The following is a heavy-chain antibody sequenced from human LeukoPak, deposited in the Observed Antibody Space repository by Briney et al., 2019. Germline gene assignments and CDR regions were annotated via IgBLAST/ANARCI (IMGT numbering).Heavy chain of an antibody. CDR1: GYTFTGYY. CDR3: ARDPAYRVDIGWFDP. Sequence: VASVKVSCKASGYTFTGYYMHWVRQAPGQGLEWMGWINPNSGGTNYAQKFQGRVTMTRDTSINTAYMDLSRLRSDDTAVYYCARDPAYRVDIGWFDPWGQGTLVTVSS. CDR2: INPNSGGT. D-gene: IGHD2-2*03. J-gene: IGHJ5*02. V-gene: IGHV1-2*02.